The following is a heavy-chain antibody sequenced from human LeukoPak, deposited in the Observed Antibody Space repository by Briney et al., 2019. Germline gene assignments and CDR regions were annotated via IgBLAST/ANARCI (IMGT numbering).Heavy chain of an antibody. CDR1: GGTFSSYA. D-gene: IGHD4-17*01. V-gene: IGHV1-2*02. Sequence: ASVKVSCKASGGTFSSYAISWVRQAPGQGLEWMGWISANSGGTNYAQKFQGRVTMTRDTSISTVYMELNRLTSDDTAVYYCARDDYGGYYPWGQGTLVTVSS. J-gene: IGHJ5*02. CDR2: ISANSGGT. CDR3: ARDDYGGYYP.